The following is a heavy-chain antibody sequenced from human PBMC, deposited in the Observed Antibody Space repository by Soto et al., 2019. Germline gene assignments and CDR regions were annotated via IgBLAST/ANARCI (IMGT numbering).Heavy chain of an antibody. CDR2: MNPNSGNT. V-gene: IGHV1-8*01. D-gene: IGHD6-6*01. J-gene: IGHJ6*03. Sequence: GASVKVSCKASGYTFTSYDINWVRQATGQGLEWMGWMNPNSGNTGYAQKFQGRVTMTRNTSISTAYMELSSLRSEDTAVYYCARGLEGYSSSSFFPYYYYYMDVWGKGTTVTVSS. CDR3: ARGLEGYSSSSFFPYYYYYMDV. CDR1: GYTFTSYD.